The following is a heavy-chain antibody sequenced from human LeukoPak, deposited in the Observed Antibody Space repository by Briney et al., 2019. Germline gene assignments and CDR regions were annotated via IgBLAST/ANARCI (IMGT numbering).Heavy chain of an antibody. V-gene: IGHV3-11*01. D-gene: IGHD3-22*01. CDR1: GLTFSDYY. CDR2: ISSSGSTI. Sequence: GGSLRLSCAASGLTFSDYYMSWIRQAPGKGLEWVSYISSSGSTIYYADSVKGRFTISRDNAKNSLYLQMNSLRAEDTAVYYCARDRRITMIAFDIWGQGTMVTVSS. CDR3: ARDRRITMIAFDI. J-gene: IGHJ3*02.